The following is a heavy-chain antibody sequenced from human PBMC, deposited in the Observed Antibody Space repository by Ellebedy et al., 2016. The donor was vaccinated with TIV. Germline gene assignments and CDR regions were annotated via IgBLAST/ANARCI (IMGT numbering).Heavy chain of an antibody. V-gene: IGHV3-20*04. CDR1: GFNFDDYG. D-gene: IGHD6-13*01. Sequence: GESLKISXAASGFNFDDYGMTWVRQAPGKGLEWVSGIDWNGGRTGYADSVEGRFTISRDNAKNSLYLQMNSLRDDDTALYFCARTHRPIISASGLDYWGQGTLVTVSS. CDR2: IDWNGGRT. J-gene: IGHJ4*02. CDR3: ARTHRPIISASGLDY.